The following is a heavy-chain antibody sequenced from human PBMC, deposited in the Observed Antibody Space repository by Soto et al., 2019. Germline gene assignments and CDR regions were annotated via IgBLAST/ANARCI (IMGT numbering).Heavy chain of an antibody. V-gene: IGHV3-73*01. CDR2: VRIKANNYAT. D-gene: IGHD6-19*01. J-gene: IGHJ6*02. CDR3: ARQWRTSVHGTDYNYGMDV. Sequence: GGSLRLSCAGSGFTFSGAAMHWVRQTFGKRQEWVGHVRIKANNYATSYSASVEGRFTISRDDSKDTAYLQMTNLKAEDTAMYYCARQWRTSVHGTDYNYGMDVWGQGTTVTVSS. CDR1: GFTFSGAA.